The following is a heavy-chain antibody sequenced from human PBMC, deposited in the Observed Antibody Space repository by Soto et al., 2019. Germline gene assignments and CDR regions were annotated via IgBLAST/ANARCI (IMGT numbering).Heavy chain of an antibody. J-gene: IGHJ6*02. D-gene: IGHD5-12*01. Sequence: GGSLRLSCAASGFTFSSYGMHWVRQAPGKGLEWVAVIWYDGSNKYYADSVKGRFTISRDNSKNTLYLQMNSLRAEDTAVYYCARPRGGYNSQSINYYGMDVWGQGTTVTVSS. CDR1: GFTFSSYG. V-gene: IGHV3-33*01. CDR2: IWYDGSNK. CDR3: ARPRGGYNSQSINYYGMDV.